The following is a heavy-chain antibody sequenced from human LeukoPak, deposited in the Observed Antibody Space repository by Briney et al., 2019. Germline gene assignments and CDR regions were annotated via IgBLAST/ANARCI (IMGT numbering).Heavy chain of an antibody. D-gene: IGHD3-10*01. CDR3: ARDLGIDYGSVDN. V-gene: IGHV3-30*03. J-gene: IGHJ4*02. CDR1: GFTFSSYG. CDR2: ISYDGSNK. Sequence: PGGSLRLSCAASGFTFSSYGMHWVRQAPGKGLEWVAVISYDGSNKYYADSAKGRFTISRDNAKNSLYLQMNSLRAEDTAVYYCARDLGIDYGSVDNWGQGTLVTVSS.